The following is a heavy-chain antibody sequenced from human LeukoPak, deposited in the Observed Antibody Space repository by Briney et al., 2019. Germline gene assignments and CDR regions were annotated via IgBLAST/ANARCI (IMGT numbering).Heavy chain of an antibody. CDR1: GFTFDDYA. CDR2: ISGDGGST. Sequence: GGSLRLSCAASGFTFDDYAMHWVRQAPGKGLEWVSLISGDGGSTYYADSVKGRFTISRDNSKNSLYLQMNSLRAEDTAVYYCARDTFYDSSGTFDPWGQGTLVTVSS. J-gene: IGHJ5*02. CDR3: ARDTFYDSSGTFDP. D-gene: IGHD3-22*01. V-gene: IGHV3-43*02.